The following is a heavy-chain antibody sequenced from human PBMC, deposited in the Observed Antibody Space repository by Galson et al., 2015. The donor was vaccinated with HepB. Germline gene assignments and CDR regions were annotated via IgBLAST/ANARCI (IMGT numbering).Heavy chain of an antibody. D-gene: IGHD3-22*01. V-gene: IGHV1-3*01. CDR3: ARDMILVPSVFDY. J-gene: IGHJ4*02. CDR2: INAGNGNT. Sequence: SVKVSCKASGYTFTTYAMHWVRQAPGQRLEWMGWINAGNGNTIYSQKFQDRVTISRDTSASTAYMELSSLRSEDTAVYYCARDMILVPSVFDYWAREPWSPSPQ. CDR1: GYTFTTYA.